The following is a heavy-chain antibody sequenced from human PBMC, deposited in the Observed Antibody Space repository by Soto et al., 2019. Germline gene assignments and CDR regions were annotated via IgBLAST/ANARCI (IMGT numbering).Heavy chain of an antibody. J-gene: IGHJ6*02. CDR2: IWYDGSNK. D-gene: IGHD6-19*01. V-gene: IGHV3-33*01. Sequence: QVQLVESGGGVVQPGRSLRLSCAASGFTFSSYGMHWVRQAPGKGLEWVAVIWYDGSNKYYADSVKGRFTISRDNSKNTVYLQMNSVRAEDRAVYYCAREFSSGWYRYGMDVWGQGTTVTVSS. CDR3: AREFSSGWYRYGMDV. CDR1: GFTFSSYG.